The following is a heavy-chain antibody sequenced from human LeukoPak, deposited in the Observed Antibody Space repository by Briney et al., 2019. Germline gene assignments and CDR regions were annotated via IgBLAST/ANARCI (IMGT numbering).Heavy chain of an antibody. D-gene: IGHD2/OR15-2a*01. Sequence: ASMKVSCKSSGFTFTDYYIHWVRQAPGQGLEWVGYIGPHSSATSSPQEFQGRVTMTRDTSMGTAYMELTRLTSDDTAVYYCAREGNGLLSKDFDYWGQGTLVTVSS. J-gene: IGHJ4*02. CDR1: GFTFTDYY. CDR3: AREGNGLLSKDFDY. V-gene: IGHV1-2*02. CDR2: IGPHSSAT.